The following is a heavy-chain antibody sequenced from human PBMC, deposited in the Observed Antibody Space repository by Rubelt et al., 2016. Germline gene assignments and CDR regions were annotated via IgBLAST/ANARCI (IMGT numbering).Heavy chain of an antibody. CDR2: IIPILGIA. J-gene: IGHJ4*02. Sequence: LVQSGAEVKKPGSSVKVSCKASGGTFSSYAISWVRQAPGQGLEWMGRIIPILGIANYAQKFQGRVTITADKSTSTACMELSSLRSEDTAVYYCARVPAGDCSSTSCYVSDYWGQGTLVTVSS. D-gene: IGHD2-2*03. V-gene: IGHV1-69*04. CDR3: ARVPAGDCSSTSCYVSDY. CDR1: GGTFSSYA.